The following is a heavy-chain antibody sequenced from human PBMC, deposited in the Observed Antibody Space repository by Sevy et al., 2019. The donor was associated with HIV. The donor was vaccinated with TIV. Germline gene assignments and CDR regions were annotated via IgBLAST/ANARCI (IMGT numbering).Heavy chain of an antibody. V-gene: IGHV3-23*01. CDR2: ISGGSGRT. CDR3: AKEGNIVVVPDTMYASYFDH. Sequence: GGSLRLSCAASGFTFGNYDMIWVRQAPGKGLEWVSAISGGSGRTYYTDSVRGRFTISRDNSKSTLFLQMNSLRAEDTAIYYCAKEGNIVVVPDTMYASYFDHWGQGTLVTVSS. J-gene: IGHJ4*02. CDR1: GFTFGNYD. D-gene: IGHD2-2*01.